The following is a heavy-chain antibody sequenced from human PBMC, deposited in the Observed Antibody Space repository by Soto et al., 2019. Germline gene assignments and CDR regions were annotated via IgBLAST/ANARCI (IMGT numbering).Heavy chain of an antibody. D-gene: IGHD6-19*01. Sequence: QVQLVQSGAEVKKPGASVKVSCKASGYTFTSYYMHWVRQAPGQGLEWMGIINPSGGSTSYAQKSQGRVTMTRDTSTSTVYMELSSLRSEDTAVYYCAREIWGIAVAGTYFQHWGQGSLVTVSS. V-gene: IGHV1-46*01. J-gene: IGHJ1*01. CDR2: INPSGGST. CDR3: AREIWGIAVAGTYFQH. CDR1: GYTFTSYY.